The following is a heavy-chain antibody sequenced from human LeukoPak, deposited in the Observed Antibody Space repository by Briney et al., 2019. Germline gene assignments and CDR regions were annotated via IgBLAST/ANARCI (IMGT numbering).Heavy chain of an antibody. CDR1: GYTFTSYY. Sequence: ASVKVSCKASGYTFTSYYMHWVRQAPGQGLEWMGTINPIDGSATYAQKFQGRVTMTRDTSTSTAYMELSSLRSEDTAVYYCARGLSSGYSYGRDGYNCAYWGQGTLVTVSS. V-gene: IGHV1-46*01. CDR3: ARGLSSGYSYGRDGYNCAY. D-gene: IGHD5-18*01. CDR2: INPIDGSA. J-gene: IGHJ4*02.